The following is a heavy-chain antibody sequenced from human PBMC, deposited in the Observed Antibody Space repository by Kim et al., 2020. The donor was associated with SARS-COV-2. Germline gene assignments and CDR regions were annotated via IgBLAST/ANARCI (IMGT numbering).Heavy chain of an antibody. D-gene: IGHD4-17*01. CDR1: GGSFSGYY. CDR2: INHSGST. CDR3: ARGTTVTTLFYYYYGMDV. V-gene: IGHV4-34*01. Sequence: SETLSLTCAVYGGSFSGYYWSWIRQPPGKGLEWIVEINHSGSTNYNPSLKSRVTISVDTSKNQFSLKLSSVTAADTAIYYCARGTTVTTLFYYYYGMDVWGQGTTVTVSS. J-gene: IGHJ6*02.